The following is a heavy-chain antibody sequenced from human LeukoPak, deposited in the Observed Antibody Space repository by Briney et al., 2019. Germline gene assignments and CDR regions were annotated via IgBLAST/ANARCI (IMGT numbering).Heavy chain of an antibody. D-gene: IGHD6-19*01. CDR1: GFSFNSYW. V-gene: IGHV3-7*01. J-gene: IGHJ4*02. CDR3: GRFGYVAGIDL. Sequence: PGGSLRLSCAAYGFSFNSYWMTWVRQPPGRGLEWVANIDPAGTDTYYVDPVKGRFTISRDNAKNLVYLQMNTLRAEDTAVYSCGRFGYVAGIDLWGQGTLVTVSS. CDR2: IDPAGTDT.